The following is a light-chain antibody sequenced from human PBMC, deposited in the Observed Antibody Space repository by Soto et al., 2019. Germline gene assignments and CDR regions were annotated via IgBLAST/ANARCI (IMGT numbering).Light chain of an antibody. Sequence: DIHMTQSPSTLSASVGDRVTITCRASQSISIWLAWYQQKPGKAPNLLIYKTSSLETGVQSRFSGSGSGTEFTLTISSLQPDDFATYYCQQWNDYSWTFGQGTKVEVK. J-gene: IGKJ1*01. CDR1: QSISIW. V-gene: IGKV1-5*03. CDR2: KTS. CDR3: QQWNDYSWT.